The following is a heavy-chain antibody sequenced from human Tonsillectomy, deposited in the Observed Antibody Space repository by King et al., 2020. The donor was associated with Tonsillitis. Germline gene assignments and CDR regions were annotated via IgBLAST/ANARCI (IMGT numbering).Heavy chain of an antibody. D-gene: IGHD2-2*01. CDR1: GYTFTGYY. V-gene: IGHV1-2*04. Sequence: VQLVESGAEVKKPGASVKVSCKASGYTFTGYYMHWVRQAPGQGLEWMGWINPNSGGTNYAQKFQGWVTMTRDTSISTAYMELSRLRSDDTAVYYCARVGSGYQRRGGGDDYYYGMDVWGQGTTVTVSS. CDR2: INPNSGGT. CDR3: ARVGSGYQRRGGGDDYYYGMDV. J-gene: IGHJ6*02.